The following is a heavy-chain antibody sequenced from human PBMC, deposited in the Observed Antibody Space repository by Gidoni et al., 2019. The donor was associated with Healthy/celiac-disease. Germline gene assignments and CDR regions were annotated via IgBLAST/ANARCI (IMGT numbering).Heavy chain of an antibody. CDR1: GFTFGAYA. Sequence: EVQLVESGGGLAKPGRSLRLSCTASGFTFGAYAMSWFRQAPGKGLEWVSFIRSKAYGGSTEFAASVKGRFTISRDDSKSIAYLQMNSLKTEDTAVYYCTRGGSADFWSASFNWFDPWGQGTLVTVSS. CDR2: IRSKAYGGST. J-gene: IGHJ5*02. V-gene: IGHV3-49*05. CDR3: TRGGSADFWSASFNWFDP. D-gene: IGHD3-3*01.